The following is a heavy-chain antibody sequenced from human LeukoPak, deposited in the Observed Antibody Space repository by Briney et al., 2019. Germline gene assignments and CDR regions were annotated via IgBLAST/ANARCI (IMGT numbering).Heavy chain of an antibody. Sequence: SETLSLTCTVSGGSISSSSYYWGWVRQPPGKGLEWIGSIYYSGSTYYNPSLKSRVTISVDTSKNQFSLKLSSVTAADTAVYYCARLVWRQPHPDYWGQGTLVTVSS. CDR2: IYYSGST. J-gene: IGHJ4*02. CDR1: GGSISSSSYY. D-gene: IGHD3-3*01. V-gene: IGHV4-39*01. CDR3: ARLVWRQPHPDY.